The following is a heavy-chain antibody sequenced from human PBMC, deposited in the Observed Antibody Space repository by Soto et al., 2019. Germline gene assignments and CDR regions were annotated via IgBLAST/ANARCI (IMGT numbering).Heavy chain of an antibody. CDR3: ARRVYSGDSRIARYNWFDP. Sequence: QVQLQQWGAGLLKPSETLSLTCAVYGGSFSGYYWSWIRQAPGKGLEWIGEINHSGSTNYNPSLKSRVTISVDTSKNQFSLKLSSVTAADTAVYYCARRVYSGDSRIARYNWFDPWGQGTLVTVSS. J-gene: IGHJ5*02. CDR2: INHSGST. CDR1: GGSFSGYY. V-gene: IGHV4-34*01. D-gene: IGHD5-12*01.